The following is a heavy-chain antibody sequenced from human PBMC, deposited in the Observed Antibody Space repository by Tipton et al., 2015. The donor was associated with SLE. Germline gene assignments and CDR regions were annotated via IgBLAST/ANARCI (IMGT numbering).Heavy chain of an antibody. Sequence: TLSLTCTVSGDSVSSYYWSWIRQPPGKGLEWIGNIYHSGSTKYNPSLKGRVTISVDTSKNQFSLKLTSVTAADTAVYFCAREWADDAFDIWGRGTRVTVSS. J-gene: IGHJ3*02. CDR2: IYHSGST. CDR3: AREWADDAFDI. V-gene: IGHV4-59*02. CDR1: GDSVSSYY.